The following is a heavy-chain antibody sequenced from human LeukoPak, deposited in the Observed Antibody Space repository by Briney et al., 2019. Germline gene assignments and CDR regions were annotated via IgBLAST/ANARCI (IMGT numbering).Heavy chain of an antibody. V-gene: IGHV1-18*01. CDR2: ISAYNGNT. Sequence: VASVKVSFKASGYTFTSYGISWVRQAPGQGLEWMGWISAYNGNTNYAQKLQGRVTMTTDTSTSTAYMELRSLRSDDTAVYYCASQGLRYFDWFCPSASGDAFDIWGQGTMVTVSS. CDR1: GYTFTSYG. J-gene: IGHJ3*02. D-gene: IGHD3-9*01. CDR3: ASQGLRYFDWFCPSASGDAFDI.